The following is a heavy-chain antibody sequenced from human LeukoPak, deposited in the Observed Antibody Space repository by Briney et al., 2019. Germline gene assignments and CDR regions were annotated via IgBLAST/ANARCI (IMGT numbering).Heavy chain of an antibody. CDR2: IKFVGSET. CDR1: GFTFSRYW. V-gene: IGHV3-7*01. CDR3: ARDTVTEPRGDAFDM. Sequence: GGSLRLSCAASGFTFSRYWMAWVRQAPGKGLEWVANIKFVGSETYYVDSVKGRFTISRDNAKNSLYLQMNSLRAEDTAVYYCARDTVTEPRGDAFDMWGQGTMVTVSS. J-gene: IGHJ3*02. D-gene: IGHD4-17*01.